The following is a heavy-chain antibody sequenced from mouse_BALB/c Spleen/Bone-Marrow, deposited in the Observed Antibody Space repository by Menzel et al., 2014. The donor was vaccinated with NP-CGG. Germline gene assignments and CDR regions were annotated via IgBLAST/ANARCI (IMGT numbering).Heavy chain of an antibody. CDR1: GYTFTDYH. D-gene: IGHD1-3*01. V-gene: IGHV1-19*01. CDR2: VNPYNGGT. Sequence: ELPLQQSGPELVKPGASVEMSCKASGYTFTDYHMDWVQQSHGESFEWIGRVNPYNGGTSYNQKFKGKATLTVDKSSSTAYMELNSLTSEDSAVYYCARKRDNLDYFDYWGQGTTRTGSS. J-gene: IGHJ2*01. CDR3: ARKRDNLDYFDY.